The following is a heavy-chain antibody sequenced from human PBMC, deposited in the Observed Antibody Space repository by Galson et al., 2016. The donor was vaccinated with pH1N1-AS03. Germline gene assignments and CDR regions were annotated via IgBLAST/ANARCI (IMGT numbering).Heavy chain of an antibody. D-gene: IGHD2-21*01. V-gene: IGHV1-2*02. CDR1: GYNFRDYY. Sequence: SVKVSCKASGYNFRDYYIHWVRQAPGQGLEWMGWITPKADDTNYAPKFQGRVTMTRDLSTSSAYLELKRLTSDDTAVYFCARDGGGIIDDALDTWGQGTLVTVSS. CDR3: ARDGGGIIDDALDT. J-gene: IGHJ3*02. CDR2: ITPKADDT.